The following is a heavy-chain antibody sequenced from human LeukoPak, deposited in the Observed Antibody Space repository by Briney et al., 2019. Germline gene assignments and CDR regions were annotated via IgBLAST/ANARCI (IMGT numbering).Heavy chain of an antibody. CDR3: AREIGPRQLHLWGSAFDY. D-gene: IGHD5-18*01. CDR1: GYTFTSYD. J-gene: IGHJ4*02. Sequence: ASVKVSCKASGYTFTSYDVNWVRQATGQGLEWMGWMNPNSGNTAYAQSFQGRVTMTRNTSISTAYMELSSLRSEDTAMYYCAREIGPRQLHLWGSAFDYWGQGTLVTVSS. CDR2: MNPNSGNT. V-gene: IGHV1-8*01.